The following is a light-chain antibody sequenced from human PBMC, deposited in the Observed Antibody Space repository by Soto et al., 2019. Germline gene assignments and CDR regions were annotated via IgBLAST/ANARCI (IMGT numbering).Light chain of an antibody. Sequence: QSALTQPPSASGSPGQSVTISCTGTSSDVGGYNAVSWYQHHPGKAPKLMIYEVSKRPSGVADRFSGSKSGNTASLTVSGLQADYEPDYYCSSYTGSSSFVVFGGGTKLTVL. CDR3: SSYTGSSSFVV. J-gene: IGLJ3*02. CDR1: SSDVGGYNA. V-gene: IGLV2-8*01. CDR2: EVS.